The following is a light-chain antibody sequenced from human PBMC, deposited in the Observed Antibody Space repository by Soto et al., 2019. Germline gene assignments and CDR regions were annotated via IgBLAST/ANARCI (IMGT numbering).Light chain of an antibody. CDR1: QAISNY. V-gene: IGKV1-17*03. J-gene: IGKJ1*01. CDR2: AAS. Sequence: DIQMTQSPSAMSASVGDRVIITCRSSQAISNYLAWFQQKPGQAPKRLIYAASTLQSGVPSRFSGSGSGTEFSLTIDTLEPEDFATYFCLQHKSYQWTFGQGTKVEIK. CDR3: LQHKSYQWT.